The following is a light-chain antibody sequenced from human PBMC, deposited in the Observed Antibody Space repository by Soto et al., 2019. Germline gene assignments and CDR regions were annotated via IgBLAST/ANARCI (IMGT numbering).Light chain of an antibody. Sequence: QSALTQPASVSGSPGQSITISCTGTSSDVGGYNFVSWYQQHPGKDPKLIIYEVSHRPSGVSNRFSGSKSGNTASLTISGLQAEDEADYYCKSYTSSTTLVFGTGTKVTVL. CDR3: KSYTSSTTLV. CDR2: EVS. V-gene: IGLV2-14*01. CDR1: SSDVGGYNF. J-gene: IGLJ1*01.